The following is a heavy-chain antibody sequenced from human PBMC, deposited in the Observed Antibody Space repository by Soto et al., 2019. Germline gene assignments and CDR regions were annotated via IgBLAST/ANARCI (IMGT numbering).Heavy chain of an antibody. V-gene: IGHV2-70*11. Sequence: GSGPTLVNPTQTLTLTCTFSGFSLSTSGMCVSWIRQPPGKALEWLARIDWDDDKYYSTSLKTRLTISKDTSKNQVVLTMTNMDPVDTATYYCARTLEMYYYDPDAFAIWGQGTMVTVSS. D-gene: IGHD3-22*01. CDR2: IDWDDDK. J-gene: IGHJ3*02. CDR3: ARTLEMYYYDPDAFAI. CDR1: GFSLSTSGMC.